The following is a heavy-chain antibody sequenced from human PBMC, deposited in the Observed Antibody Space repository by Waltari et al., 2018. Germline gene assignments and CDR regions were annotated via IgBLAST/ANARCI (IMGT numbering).Heavy chain of an antibody. J-gene: IGHJ6*02. CDR2: IHTSGST. CDR3: ARESREYQLLYYYYGMDV. Sequence: QVQLQESGPGLVKPSETLSLTCTVSGGSISSYYWSWIRQPAGKGLEWIGRIHTSGSTNYHPSLKSRVTMSVDTSQNQFSLKLSSVTAADTAVYYCARESREYQLLYYYYGMDVWGQGTTVTVSS. D-gene: IGHD2-2*01. CDR1: GGSISSYY. V-gene: IGHV4-4*07.